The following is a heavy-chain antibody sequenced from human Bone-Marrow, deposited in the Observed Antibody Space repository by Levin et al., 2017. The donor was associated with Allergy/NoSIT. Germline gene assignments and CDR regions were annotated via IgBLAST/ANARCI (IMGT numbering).Heavy chain of an antibody. J-gene: IGHJ6*02. CDR3: GSTFIGSGNYWNHHNYNTDV. V-gene: IGHV1-58*01. Sequence: ASVKVSCKTSGLTFSTSAVQWVRQARGQRLEWIGWIVVGSGYTNHAQKFDGRVTITTDMSTSTAYMELRSLRSEDTAVSYCGSTFIGSGNYWNHHNYNTDVWGQGTTVTVSS. D-gene: IGHD3-10*01. CDR1: GLTFSTSA. CDR2: IVVGSGYT.